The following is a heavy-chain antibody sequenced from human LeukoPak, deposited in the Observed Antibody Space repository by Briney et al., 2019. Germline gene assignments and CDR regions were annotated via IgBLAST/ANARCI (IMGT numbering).Heavy chain of an antibody. Sequence: GGSLRLSCAASGFTFSNYAMSWVRQAPGKGLEWISPITGSGGSTNYADSVKDRFTISRDNSKNTLFLQMNSLRAEDTAVYYCAKVKGESNYIYYYMDVWGKGTTVTVSS. V-gene: IGHV3-23*01. CDR3: AKVKGESNYIYYYMDV. J-gene: IGHJ6*03. CDR1: GFTFSNYA. CDR2: ITGSGGST. D-gene: IGHD4-11*01.